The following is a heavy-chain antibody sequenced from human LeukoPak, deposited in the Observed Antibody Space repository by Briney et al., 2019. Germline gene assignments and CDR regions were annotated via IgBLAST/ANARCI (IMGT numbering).Heavy chain of an antibody. CDR2: ISGSGGST. CDR3: AKKGAGSSSWYRGGPDWFDP. CDR1: GFTFSSYA. V-gene: IGHV3-23*01. J-gene: IGHJ5*02. D-gene: IGHD6-13*01. Sequence: PGGSLRLSCAASGFTFSSYAMSWVRQAPGKGLEWVSAISGSGGSTYYADSVKGRFTISRDNSKNTLYLQMNSLRAEDTAVYYCAKKGAGSSSWYRGGPDWFDPWGQGTLVTVSS.